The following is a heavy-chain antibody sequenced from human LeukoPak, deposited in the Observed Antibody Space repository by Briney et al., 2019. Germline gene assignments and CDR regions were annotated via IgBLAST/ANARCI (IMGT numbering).Heavy chain of an antibody. CDR3: ARDVSGKPGLGATSAEYFQH. V-gene: IGHV3-7*01. D-gene: IGHD1-26*01. Sequence: SGGSLRLSCAAPGFTFSSYWMSWVRQAPGKGLEWVANIKQDGSEKYYVDSVKGRFTISRDNAKNSLYLQMNSLRAEDTAVYYCARDVSGKPGLGATSAEYFQHWGQGTLVTVSS. J-gene: IGHJ1*01. CDR1: GFTFSSYW. CDR2: IKQDGSEK.